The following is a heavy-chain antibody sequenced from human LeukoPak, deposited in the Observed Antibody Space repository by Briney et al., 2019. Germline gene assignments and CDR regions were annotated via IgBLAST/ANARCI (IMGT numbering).Heavy chain of an antibody. D-gene: IGHD6-19*01. V-gene: IGHV3-23*01. CDR3: AKYHGGTYSSGPVYFDY. CDR1: GFTFSNYA. CDR2: ISNSGGST. Sequence: GGSLRLSCAASGFTFSNYAMSWVRQAPGKGLEWVSSISNSGGSTYHADSVKGRFAISRDNSRNTLYLQMSSLRAEDTAVYYCAKYHGGTYSSGPVYFDYWGQGTLVTVSS. J-gene: IGHJ4*02.